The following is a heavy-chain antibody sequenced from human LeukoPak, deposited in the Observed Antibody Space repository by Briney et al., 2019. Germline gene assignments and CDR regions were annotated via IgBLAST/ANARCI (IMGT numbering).Heavy chain of an antibody. V-gene: IGHV4-4*07. CDR3: ARDRGLDGSDQLDS. D-gene: IGHD3-10*01. J-gene: IGHJ5*01. CDR1: GGSISSYH. Sequence: SETLSLTCSVSGGSISSYHWIWIRQPAGKGLEWIGRINSNGDTVYNPSLKSRATMSLDMTNNQFSLKLSSVTAADTAVYYCARDRGLDGSDQLDSWGPGTLVTVSS. CDR2: INSNGDT.